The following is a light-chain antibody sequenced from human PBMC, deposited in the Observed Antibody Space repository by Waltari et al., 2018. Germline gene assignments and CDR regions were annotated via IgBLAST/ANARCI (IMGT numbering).Light chain of an antibody. CDR2: KSF. CDR3: QQYNIWPYT. CDR1: QRISNW. V-gene: IGKV1-5*03. J-gene: IGKJ2*01. Sequence: DIQTTQSPSTLSASVGARVTITCRASQRISNWLAWYQEKPGKAPKVLIYKSFTLQSGGPSRFSGSGSETEFSLTISSLQPDDFATYDCQQYNIWPYTFGQGTTLEI.